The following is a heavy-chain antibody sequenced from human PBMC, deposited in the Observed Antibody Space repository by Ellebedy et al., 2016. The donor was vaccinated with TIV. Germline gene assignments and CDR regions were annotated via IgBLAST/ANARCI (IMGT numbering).Heavy chain of an antibody. V-gene: IGHV1-46*02. CDR1: RYTFNIYY. CDR2: IVPSGGST. Sequence: ASVKVSXKASRYTFNIYYIHWLRQAPGQGLEWMGIIVPSGGSTNFAPKFQDRVTMTRDTSTSTVYMELSSLRSEDTAVFYCARELPSSYYFDYWGQGTLVTVSS. CDR3: ARELPSSYYFDY. J-gene: IGHJ4*02.